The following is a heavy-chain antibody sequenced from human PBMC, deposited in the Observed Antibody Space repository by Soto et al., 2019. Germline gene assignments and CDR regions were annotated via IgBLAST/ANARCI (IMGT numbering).Heavy chain of an antibody. Sequence: QVQLVESGGGVVQPGRSLRLSCAASGFTFSSYAMHWVRQAPGKGREWVAVISYDGSNKYYADSVKGRFTISRDNSKNTLYLQMNSLRVEDTAVYYCARAGIAVAGTPYYFDYWGQGTLVTVSS. CDR2: ISYDGSNK. J-gene: IGHJ4*02. V-gene: IGHV3-30-3*01. D-gene: IGHD6-19*01. CDR3: ARAGIAVAGTPYYFDY. CDR1: GFTFSSYA.